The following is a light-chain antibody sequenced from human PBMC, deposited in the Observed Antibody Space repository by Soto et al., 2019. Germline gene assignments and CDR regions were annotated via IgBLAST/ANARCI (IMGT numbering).Light chain of an antibody. CDR3: QQYNNWPPVT. V-gene: IGKV3-15*01. CDR1: QSISSK. Sequence: EIVMTQSPATLSVSPGERATLSCRASQSISSKLGWYQQRPGQAPRLLIYGASTRATGIPARFSGSGSGTEFTLTISSLQSEDFAVYYCQQYNNWPPVTFGGGTKVEIK. J-gene: IGKJ4*01. CDR2: GAS.